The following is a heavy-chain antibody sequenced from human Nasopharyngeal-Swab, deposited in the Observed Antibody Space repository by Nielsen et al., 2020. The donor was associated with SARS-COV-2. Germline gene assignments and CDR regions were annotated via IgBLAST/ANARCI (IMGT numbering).Heavy chain of an antibody. Sequence: WVRQAPGQGLEWMGGIIPIFGTANYAQKFQGRVTITADKSTSTAYMELSSLRSEDTAVYYCARRRAMVPQDAYDIWGQGTMVTASS. J-gene: IGHJ3*02. V-gene: IGHV1-69*06. CDR2: IIPIFGTA. CDR3: ARRRAMVPQDAYDI. D-gene: IGHD4/OR15-4a*01.